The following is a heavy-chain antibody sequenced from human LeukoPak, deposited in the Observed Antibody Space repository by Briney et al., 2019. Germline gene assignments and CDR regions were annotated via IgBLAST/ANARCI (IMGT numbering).Heavy chain of an antibody. V-gene: IGHV3-48*03. CDR3: STDPRLLIY. CDR2: ISDSGSFI. Sequence: GGSLRLSCATSGFTFSNYEMTWVRQAPGKGLEWISYISDSGSFIDYADSVKGRFTISRDNAKNSLFLQMNSLRPDDTALYYCSTDPRLLIYWGHGTLVTVSS. CDR1: GFTFSNYE. J-gene: IGHJ4*01. D-gene: IGHD2-8*01.